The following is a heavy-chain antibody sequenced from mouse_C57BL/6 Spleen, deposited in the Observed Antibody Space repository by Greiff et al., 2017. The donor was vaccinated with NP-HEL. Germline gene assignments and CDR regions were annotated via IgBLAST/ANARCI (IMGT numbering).Heavy chain of an antibody. CDR3: ARGGFGYLYAMDY. CDR1: GYAFSSSW. V-gene: IGHV1-82*01. CDR2: IYPGDGDT. D-gene: IGHD2-2*01. Sequence: VQLQQSGPELVKPGASVKISCKASGYAFSSSWMNWVKQRPGKGLEWIGRIYPGDGDTNYNGKFKGKATLTADKSSSTAYMQLSSLTSEDSAVYFCARGGFGYLYAMDYWGQGTSVTVSS. J-gene: IGHJ4*01.